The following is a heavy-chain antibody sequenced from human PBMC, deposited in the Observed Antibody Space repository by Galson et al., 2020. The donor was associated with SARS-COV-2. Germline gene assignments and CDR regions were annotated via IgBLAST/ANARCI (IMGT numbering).Heavy chain of an antibody. CDR2: ISYDGSNK. J-gene: IGHJ3*02. CDR1: GFTFSSYA. CDR3: AREVIAVADAVEI. D-gene: IGHD6-19*01. Sequence: GGSLSLSCAASGFTFSSYAMHWVRQPPAQGLELVAVISYDGSNKYYADSVKGRFTNSKDNSKNTLFQQMNSLRAEATAAYYCAREVIAVADAVEILVQVTMFTVAS. V-gene: IGHV3-30*01.